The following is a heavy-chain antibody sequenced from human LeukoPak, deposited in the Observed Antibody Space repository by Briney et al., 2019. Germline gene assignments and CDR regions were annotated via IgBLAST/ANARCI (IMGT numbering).Heavy chain of an antibody. CDR2: IYYSGST. CDR1: GGSISSGGYY. CDR3: ARARAGGIFDY. V-gene: IGHV4-31*03. D-gene: IGHD3-10*01. J-gene: IGHJ4*02. Sequence: SQTLSLTCTVSGGSISSGGYYWSWIRQHPGKGLEWIGYIYYSGSTYYNPSLKSRVTIAADTSKNQFSLKLSSVTAADTAVYYCARARAGGIFDYWGQGTLVTVSS.